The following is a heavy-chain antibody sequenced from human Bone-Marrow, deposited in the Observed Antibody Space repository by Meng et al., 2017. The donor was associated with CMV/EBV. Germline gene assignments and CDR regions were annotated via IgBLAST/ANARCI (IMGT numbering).Heavy chain of an antibody. Sequence: ASGYTFTCYYMHSVRQAPGQGLEWMGIINPSGGSTSYAQKFQGRVTMTRDTSTSTVYMELSSLRSEDTAVYYCARDTGSSWDQNWFDPWGQGTLVTVSS. V-gene: IGHV1-46*01. D-gene: IGHD6-13*01. CDR3: ARDTGSSWDQNWFDP. CDR2: INPSGGST. CDR1: GYTFTCYY. J-gene: IGHJ5*02.